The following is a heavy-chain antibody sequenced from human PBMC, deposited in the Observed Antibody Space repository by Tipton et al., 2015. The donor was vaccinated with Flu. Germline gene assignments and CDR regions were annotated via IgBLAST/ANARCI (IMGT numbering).Heavy chain of an antibody. CDR2: INHSGST. D-gene: IGHD4-23*01. J-gene: IGHJ4*02. CDR3: ARGLRAVVRSPLHY. V-gene: IGHV4-34*01. Sequence: GLVKPSETLSLTCAVYGGSFSGYYWSWIRQPPGKGLEWIGEINHSGSTNYNPSPKSRVTISVDTSKNQFSLKLSSVTAADTAVYYCARGLRAVVRSPLHYWGQGTLVTVSS. CDR1: GGSFSGYY.